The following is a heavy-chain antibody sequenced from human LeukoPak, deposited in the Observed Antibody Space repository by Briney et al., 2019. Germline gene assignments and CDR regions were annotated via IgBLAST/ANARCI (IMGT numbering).Heavy chain of an antibody. D-gene: IGHD3-3*01. CDR2: IRYDGSNK. Sequence: GGSLRLSCAASGFTFSSYGMHWVRQAPGKGLEWVAFIRYDGSNKYYADSVKGRFTISRDNSKNTLYLQMNSLRAEDTAVYYCAKVHSTYYDFWSGPLDYWGQGTLVTVSS. CDR3: AKVHSTYYDFWSGPLDY. V-gene: IGHV3-30*02. J-gene: IGHJ4*02. CDR1: GFTFSSYG.